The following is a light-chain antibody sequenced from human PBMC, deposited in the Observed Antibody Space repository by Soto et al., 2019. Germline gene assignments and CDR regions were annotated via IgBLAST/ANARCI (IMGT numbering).Light chain of an antibody. CDR3: VSWDDSLSGLV. Sequence: QSVLTQPPSASGTPGQMVTISCSGRSANIGNNFVCWYQQLPGTAPKLLIYSNNQRPSGVPDRFSGSKSGTSASLAISGLRSEDEGDYYCVSWDDSLSGLVFGTGTKVTVL. J-gene: IGLJ1*01. V-gene: IGLV1-47*02. CDR1: SANIGNNF. CDR2: SNN.